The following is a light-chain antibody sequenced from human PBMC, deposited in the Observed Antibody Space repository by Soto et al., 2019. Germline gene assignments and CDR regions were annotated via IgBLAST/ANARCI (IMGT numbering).Light chain of an antibody. J-gene: IGKJ4*01. CDR2: DSF. CDR3: QEYNNWPALT. V-gene: IGKV3-15*01. Sequence: DIVMTQSPDSLAVYLGERATLSCRASQSLRSNIAWYQQKPGQAPRLLIYDSFTRATGIPARFSGSGSGTEFTLTISSLQSEDFAVYYCQEYNNWPALTFGGGTKVDIK. CDR1: QSLRSN.